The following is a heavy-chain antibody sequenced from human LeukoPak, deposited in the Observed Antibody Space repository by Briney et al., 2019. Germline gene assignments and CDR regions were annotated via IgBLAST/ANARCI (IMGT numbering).Heavy chain of an antibody. Sequence: GGSLSLSCAASGFTFSSYSLNWCRKVPGKGLGWVSYISSSSSTIYYADSVKGRFTISRDNAKNSLYLQMNSLRAEDTAVYYCARWAGAMNAFDIWGQVTMVTVSS. V-gene: IGHV3-48*01. CDR3: ARWAGAMNAFDI. CDR2: ISSSSSTI. CDR1: GFTFSSYS. J-gene: IGHJ3*02. D-gene: IGHD1-26*01.